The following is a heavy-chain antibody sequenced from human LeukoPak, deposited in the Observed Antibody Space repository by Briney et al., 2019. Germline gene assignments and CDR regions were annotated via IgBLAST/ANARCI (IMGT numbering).Heavy chain of an antibody. D-gene: IGHD4-17*01. Sequence: SETLSLTCTVSGDSISSYYWSWIRQPPGKGLEWMGYINYSGNTNYNPSLKSRATISVDTSKNQFSLRLTSVTAADTAVYYCAREGRQDYVYFDCWGQGTLVTVSS. J-gene: IGHJ4*02. CDR2: INYSGNT. CDR1: GDSISSYY. CDR3: AREGRQDYVYFDC. V-gene: IGHV4-59*01.